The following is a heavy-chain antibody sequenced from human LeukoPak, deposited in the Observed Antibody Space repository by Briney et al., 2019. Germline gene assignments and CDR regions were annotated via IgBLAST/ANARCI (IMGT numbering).Heavy chain of an antibody. CDR2: INHSGST. D-gene: IGHD6-19*01. J-gene: IGHJ5*02. V-gene: IGHV4-34*01. Sequence: SETLSLTCAVYGGPFSGYYWSWIRQPPGKGLEWIGEINHSGSTNYNPSLKSRVTISVDTSKNQFSLKLSSVTAADTAVYYCARRIRRGWYFRVWYNRFDPWGQGTLVTVSS. CDR1: GGPFSGYY. CDR3: ARRIRRGWYFRVWYNRFDP.